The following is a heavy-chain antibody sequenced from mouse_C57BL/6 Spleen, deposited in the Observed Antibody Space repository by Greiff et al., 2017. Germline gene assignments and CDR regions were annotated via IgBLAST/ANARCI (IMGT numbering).Heavy chain of an antibody. CDR3: AGEDYYGSSPY. J-gene: IGHJ3*01. Sequence: QVQLKQPGAELVKPGASVKLSCKASGYTFTSYWMHWVKQRPGRGLEWIGRIDPNSGGTKYNEKFKSKATLTVDKPSSTAYMQLSSLTSEDSAVYYCAGEDYYGSSPYWGQGTLVTVSA. CDR1: GYTFTSYW. V-gene: IGHV1-72*01. CDR2: IDPNSGGT. D-gene: IGHD1-1*01.